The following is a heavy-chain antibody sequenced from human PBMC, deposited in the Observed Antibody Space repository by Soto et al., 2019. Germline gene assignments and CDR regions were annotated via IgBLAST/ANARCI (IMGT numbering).Heavy chain of an antibody. CDR2: ISSSSSYI. D-gene: IGHD5-18*01. J-gene: IGHJ4*02. CDR1: GFTFSSYS. V-gene: IGHV3-21*01. Sequence: GGSLRLSCAASGFTFSSYSMNWVRQAPGKGLELVSSISSSSSYIYYADSVKGRFTISRDNAKNSLYLQMNSLRAEDTAVYYCARDPSGDTAMAPFDYWGQGTLVTVSS. CDR3: ARDPSGDTAMAPFDY.